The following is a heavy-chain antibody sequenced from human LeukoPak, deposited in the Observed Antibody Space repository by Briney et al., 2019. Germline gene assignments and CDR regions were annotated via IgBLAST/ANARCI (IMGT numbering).Heavy chain of an antibody. CDR1: GFTFSSYS. Sequence: GGSLRLSCAASGFTFSSYSMNWVRQAPGKGLEWVSSISSSSYIYYADSVKGRFTISRDNSKNTLYLQMNSLRAEDTAVYYCARGRGELSAFDIWGQGTMVTVSS. J-gene: IGHJ3*02. CDR3: ARGRGELSAFDI. CDR2: ISSSSYI. D-gene: IGHD3-16*02. V-gene: IGHV3-21*01.